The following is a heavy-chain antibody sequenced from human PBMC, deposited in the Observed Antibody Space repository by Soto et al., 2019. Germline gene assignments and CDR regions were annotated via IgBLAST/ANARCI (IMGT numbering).Heavy chain of an antibody. CDR3: ASSIGYCRSTSGYGAFDI. V-gene: IGHV1-69*06. J-gene: IGHJ3*02. CDR1: GCTFSSYA. Sequence: GASVKCYFNASGCTFSSYAISWVRQAPGQVLEWMGGIIPIFGTANYAQKFQGRVTITADKSTSTAYMELSSLRSEDTAVYYCASSIGYCRSTSGYGAFDIWGQGTMDNVSS. CDR2: IIPIFGTA. D-gene: IGHD2-2*01.